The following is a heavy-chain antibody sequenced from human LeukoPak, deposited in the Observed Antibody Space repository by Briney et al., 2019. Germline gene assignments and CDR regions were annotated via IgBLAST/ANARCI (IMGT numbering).Heavy chain of an antibody. CDR2: IKSKTDGGTT. CDR1: GFTFSNAW. Sequence: GGSLRLSCAASGFTFSNAWMSWVRQAPGKGLEWVGRIKSKTDGGTTDYAAPVKGRFTISRDDSKNTLYLQMNSLKTEDTAVYYCTTGVAAALYYYGMDVWGQGTTVTVSS. CDR3: TTGVAAALYYYGMDV. J-gene: IGHJ6*02. D-gene: IGHD6-13*01. V-gene: IGHV3-15*01.